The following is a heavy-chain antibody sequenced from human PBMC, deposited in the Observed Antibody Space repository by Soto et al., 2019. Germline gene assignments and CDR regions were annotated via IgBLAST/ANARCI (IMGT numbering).Heavy chain of an antibody. V-gene: IGHV3-23*01. CDR3: AKAGGATIRTYNWFDP. J-gene: IGHJ5*02. Sequence: PGGSLRLSCAASGFTFSSYAMSWVRQAPGKGLEWVSAISGSGGSTYYADSVKGRFTISRDNSKNTLYLQMNSLRAEDTAVYYCAKAGGATIRTYNWFDPWGQGTLVTVSS. CDR2: ISGSGGST. CDR1: GFTFSSYA. D-gene: IGHD1-26*01.